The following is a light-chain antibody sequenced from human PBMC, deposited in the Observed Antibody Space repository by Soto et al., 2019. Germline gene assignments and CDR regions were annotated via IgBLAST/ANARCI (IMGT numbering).Light chain of an antibody. V-gene: IGKV3-15*01. J-gene: IGKJ5*01. CDR3: QQYYNWPRT. Sequence: EIVMTQSPTTLSVSLGERATLXXRASENIYTNLAWYQQKPGQAPRXILDGASTRATGLPARFSGTGSGTEFTLTINSLQAEDSAVYYCQQYYNWPRTFGQGTRLEN. CDR2: GAS. CDR1: ENIYTN.